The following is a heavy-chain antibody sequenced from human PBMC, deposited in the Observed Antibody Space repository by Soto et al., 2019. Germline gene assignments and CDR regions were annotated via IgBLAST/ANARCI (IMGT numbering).Heavy chain of an antibody. J-gene: IGHJ4*02. V-gene: IGHV4-34*01. D-gene: IGHD6-19*01. CDR2: INHSGST. Sequence: SETLSLTCAVYGGSFSGYYWSWIRQPPGKGLEWIGEINHSGSTNYNPSLKSRVTISVDTSKNQFSLKLSSVTAADTAVYYCARGKGRIAVAGTRFDYWGQGTLVTVSS. CDR3: ARGKGRIAVAGTRFDY. CDR1: GGSFSGYY.